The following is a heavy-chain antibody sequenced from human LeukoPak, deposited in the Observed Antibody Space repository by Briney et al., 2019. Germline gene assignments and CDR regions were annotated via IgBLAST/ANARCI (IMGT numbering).Heavy chain of an antibody. CDR1: GGSISSTSYY. Sequence: SETLSLTCTVSGGSISSTSYYWGWIRQPPGKGLEWIGSIYYSGSTYYNPSLKSRVTISIDTSKNQFSLRLRSVTAADTAVYYCVRLNYVWGTYPSYYFDYWGQGTLVTVSS. CDR3: VRLNYVWGTYPSYYFDY. D-gene: IGHD3-16*01. V-gene: IGHV4-39*01. J-gene: IGHJ4*02. CDR2: IYYSGST.